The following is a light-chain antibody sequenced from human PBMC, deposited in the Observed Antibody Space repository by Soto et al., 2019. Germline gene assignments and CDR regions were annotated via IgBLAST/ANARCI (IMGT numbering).Light chain of an antibody. CDR3: QQYNSYSWT. J-gene: IGKJ1*01. CDR2: DAS. Sequence: DIPMTQSPSSLSASVGDRVTISCRASQSISSWLAWYQQKPGKAPKVLIYDASSLESGVPSRFSGSGSGTEFTLTISSLQPDDFATYYCQQYNSYSWTFGQGTKVDIK. V-gene: IGKV1-5*01. CDR1: QSISSW.